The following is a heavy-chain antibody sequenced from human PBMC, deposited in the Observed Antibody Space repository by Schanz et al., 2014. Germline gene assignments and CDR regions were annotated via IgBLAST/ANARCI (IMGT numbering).Heavy chain of an antibody. CDR3: ARGRVLES. J-gene: IGHJ5*02. V-gene: IGHV3-23*04. CDR1: GFTFSDYY. CDR2: LSEGGGGT. D-gene: IGHD1-1*01. Sequence: EVQLAESGGGLVKPGGSLRLSCAASGFTFSDYYMSWIRQAPGKGLEWVSALSEGGGGTHYADSVRGRFTISRDNSKNTLYLQMNSLRAEDTAVYYCARGRVLESWGQGTLVTVSS.